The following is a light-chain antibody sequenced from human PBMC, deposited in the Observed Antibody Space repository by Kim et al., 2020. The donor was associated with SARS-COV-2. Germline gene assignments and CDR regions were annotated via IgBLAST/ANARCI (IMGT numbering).Light chain of an antibody. J-gene: IGKJ1*01. CDR1: QSITNS. CDR3: QKYNDAPWT. V-gene: IGKV1-27*01. Sequence: VGDTVTLSCRASQSITNSLAWYQQISGKVPKLLIYAASTLRSGDPSRFGGGVSETEFTLTISGLQPEDIATYNSQKYNDAPWTFGQVTKVDIK. CDR2: AAS.